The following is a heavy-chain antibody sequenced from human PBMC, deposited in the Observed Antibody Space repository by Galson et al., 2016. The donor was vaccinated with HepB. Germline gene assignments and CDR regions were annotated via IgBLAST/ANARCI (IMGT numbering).Heavy chain of an antibody. J-gene: IGHJ4*02. V-gene: IGHV3-9*01. Sequence: SLRLSCAASGFTFDGCVMHWVRQAPGKGLEWVSSITYTGDKIAYADSVKGRFTISRDNSKNTLYLQMNSLRAEDTAVYYCARDDDYVWGTYRYTRTVPQYYFDYWGQGTLVTVSS. CDR3: ARDDDYVWGTYRYTRTVPQYYFDY. CDR1: GFTFDGCV. CDR2: ITYTGDKI. D-gene: IGHD3-16*02.